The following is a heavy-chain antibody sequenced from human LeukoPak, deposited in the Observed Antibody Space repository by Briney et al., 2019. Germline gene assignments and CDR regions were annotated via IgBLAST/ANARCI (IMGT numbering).Heavy chain of an antibody. CDR3: AKRGYSHGSGNWFDP. CDR1: GFTFSGYA. CDR2: ISTSGGMT. J-gene: IGHJ5*02. Sequence: GGSLRLSCAASGFTFSGYAMNWVRQAPGQGLEWVSGISTSGGMTYYADSVRGRFTISRDNSKSTLYLQMNSLRAEDTALYYCAKRGYSHGSGNWFDPWGQGTLVTVSS. D-gene: IGHD5-18*01. V-gene: IGHV3-23*01.